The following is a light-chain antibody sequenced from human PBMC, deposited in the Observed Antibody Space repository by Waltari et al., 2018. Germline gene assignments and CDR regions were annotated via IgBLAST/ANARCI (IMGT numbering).Light chain of an antibody. Sequence: QSVLTQPPSASGTPGQTVTIPCSGSSSNIGPNSVNWYQQFPGQAPKLLIYRSSDRPSGVPERFSGSSSGPSASLAISGLQSEDEAEYYCATWDDTLDIYVFGAGTRLTVL. CDR1: SSNIGPNS. V-gene: IGLV1-44*01. CDR3: ATWDDTLDIYV. J-gene: IGLJ1*01. CDR2: RSS.